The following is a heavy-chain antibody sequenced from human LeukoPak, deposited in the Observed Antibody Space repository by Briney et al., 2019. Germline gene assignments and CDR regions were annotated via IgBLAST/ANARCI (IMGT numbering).Heavy chain of an antibody. Sequence: PSETLSHTCTVSGGSISSYYWNWIRQPAGKGLEWIGRIYTSGSTNYNPSLKSRVTMSVDTSKNQFSLKLSSVTAADTAVYYCARAGDDSSGPILDAFDIWGQGTIVTVSS. V-gene: IGHV4-4*07. CDR1: GGSISSYY. CDR2: IYTSGST. CDR3: ARAGDDSSGPILDAFDI. D-gene: IGHD3-22*01. J-gene: IGHJ3*02.